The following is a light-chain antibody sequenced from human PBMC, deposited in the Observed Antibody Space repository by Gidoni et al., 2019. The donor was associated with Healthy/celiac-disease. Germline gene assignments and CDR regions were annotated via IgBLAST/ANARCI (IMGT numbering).Light chain of an antibody. CDR3: QQSYSTPRT. CDR1: QSISSY. V-gene: IGKV1-39*01. J-gene: IGKJ4*01. CDR2: AAS. Sequence: DIQMTQSPSSLSASVGDRVTITCRASQSISSYLNWYQQKPGKAPKLLIYAASSLQRGVPSRFSGSGSWTDFTLTISSLQPEDFATYYCQQSYSTPRTFGGGTKVEIK.